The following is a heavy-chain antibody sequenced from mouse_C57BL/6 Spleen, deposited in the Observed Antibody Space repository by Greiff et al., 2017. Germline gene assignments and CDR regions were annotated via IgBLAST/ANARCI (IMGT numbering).Heavy chain of an antibody. CDR2: IDPENGDT. J-gene: IGHJ3*01. Sequence: VQLQQSGAELVRPGASVKLSCTASGFNIKDDYMHWVKQRPEQGLEWIGWIDPENGDTEYASKFQGKATITADTSSNTAYLQLSSLTSEDTAVYYCTPYGRPPFAYWGQGTLVTVSA. V-gene: IGHV14-4*01. D-gene: IGHD1-1*02. CDR3: TPYGRPPFAY. CDR1: GFNIKDDY.